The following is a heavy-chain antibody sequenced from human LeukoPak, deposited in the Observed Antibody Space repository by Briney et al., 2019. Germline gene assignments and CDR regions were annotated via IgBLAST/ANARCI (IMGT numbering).Heavy chain of an antibody. CDR3: ARLGTRDYYYGMDV. CDR1: GGTISSGSYY. J-gene: IGHJ6*02. CDR2: IYTSGST. Sequence: SETLSLTCTVSGGTISSGSYYWSWIRQPAGKGLEWIGRIYTSGSTNYNPSLKSRVTISVDTSKNQFSLKLSSVTAADTAVYYCARLGTRDYYYGMDVWGQGTTVTVSS. D-gene: IGHD4-23*01. V-gene: IGHV4-61*02.